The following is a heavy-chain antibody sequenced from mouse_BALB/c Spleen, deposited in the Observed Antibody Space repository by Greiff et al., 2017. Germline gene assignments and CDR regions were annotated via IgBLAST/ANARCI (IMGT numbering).Heavy chain of an antibody. V-gene: IGHV1S22*01. D-gene: IGHD1-1*01. CDR3: TREDGSSYFDY. J-gene: IGHJ2*01. Sequence: LQQPGSELVRPGASVKLSCKASGYTFTSYWMHWVKQRHGQGLEWIGNIYPGSGSTNYDEKFKSKGTLTVDTSSSTAYMHLSSLTSEDSAVYYCTREDGSSYFDYWGQGTTLTVSS. CDR2: IYPGSGST. CDR1: GYTFTSYW.